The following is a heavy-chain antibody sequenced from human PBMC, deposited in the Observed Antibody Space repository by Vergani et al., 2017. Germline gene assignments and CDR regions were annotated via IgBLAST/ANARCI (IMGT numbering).Heavy chain of an antibody. CDR3: ARVAMTNYYYYMDV. J-gene: IGHJ6*03. Sequence: QVQLQESGPGLVKPSQTLSLTCTVSGGSISSGGYYWSWIRQPAGKGLEWIGRIYTSGSTNYNPSLKSRVTISVDTSKNQFSLKLSSVTAADTAVYYCARVAMTNYYYYMDVWGKGTTVTVSS. CDR2: IYTSGST. D-gene: IGHD4-11*01. V-gene: IGHV4-61*02. CDR1: GGSISSGGYY.